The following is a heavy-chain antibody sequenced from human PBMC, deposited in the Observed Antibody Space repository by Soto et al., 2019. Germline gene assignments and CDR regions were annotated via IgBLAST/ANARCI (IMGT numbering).Heavy chain of an antibody. CDR1: GGTFSSYA. J-gene: IGHJ6*02. D-gene: IGHD6-19*01. V-gene: IGHV1-69*12. CDR2: IIPIFGTA. CDR3: ARARGAVGAGYCMDV. Sequence: QVQLVQSGAEVKKPGSSVKVSCKASGGTFSSYAISWVRQAPGQGLEWMGGIIPIFGTANYAQKFQGRVTMTADESPSTANRELASLRSECTAVYYCARARGAVGAGYCMDVWGQGTTVTVSS.